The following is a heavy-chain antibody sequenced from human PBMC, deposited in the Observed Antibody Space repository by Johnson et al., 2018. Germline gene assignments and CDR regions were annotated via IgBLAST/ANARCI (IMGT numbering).Heavy chain of an antibody. Sequence: QVQLVESGGGVVQPGRSLRLSCAASGFTFSSYGMHWVRQAPGMGLEWVAVISYDGSNKYYADSVKGRFTISRDNAKNSLYLQMNSLRAEDTAVYYCARDRSRVTFLDAFDIWGQGTMVTVSS. CDR3: ARDRSRVTFLDAFDI. J-gene: IGHJ3*02. CDR2: ISYDGSNK. D-gene: IGHD2-21*02. CDR1: GFTFSSYG. V-gene: IGHV3-30*03.